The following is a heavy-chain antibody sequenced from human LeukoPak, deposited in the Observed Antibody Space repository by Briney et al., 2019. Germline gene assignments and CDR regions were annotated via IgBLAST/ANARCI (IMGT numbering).Heavy chain of an antibody. Sequence: ASVKVSCKASGYTFNSYYMHWVRQAPGQGLEWMGIINPSGGSTSYAQKFQGRVTMTRDMSTSTVYMELSSLRSEDTAVYYCARDHCSSTSCYLYFDYWGQGTLVTVSS. CDR3: ARDHCSSTSCYLYFDY. V-gene: IGHV1-46*02. J-gene: IGHJ4*02. CDR2: INPSGGST. D-gene: IGHD2-2*01. CDR1: GYTFNSYY.